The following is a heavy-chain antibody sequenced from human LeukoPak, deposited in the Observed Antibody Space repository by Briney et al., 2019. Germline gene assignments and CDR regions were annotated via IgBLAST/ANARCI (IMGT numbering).Heavy chain of an antibody. D-gene: IGHD1-26*01. CDR3: ARGGRYSGSY. V-gene: IGHV1-8*02. Sequence: ASVKVSCKPSGYTFCTHWMHWVRQATGQGLEWMGWMNPNSGNTGYAQKFQGRVTMTRNTSISTAYMELSSLRSEDTAVYYCARGGRYSGSYWGQGTLVTVSS. CDR1: GYTFCTHW. J-gene: IGHJ4*02. CDR2: MNPNSGNT.